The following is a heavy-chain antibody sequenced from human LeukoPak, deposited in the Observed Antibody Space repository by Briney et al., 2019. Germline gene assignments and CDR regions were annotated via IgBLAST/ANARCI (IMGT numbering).Heavy chain of an antibody. J-gene: IGHJ3*02. Sequence: GRSLRLSCAASGFTFDKHAMGWVRHVPGKGLEWVSGISWKGDNTVYADSVNGRFSIARENAENSLFLQMNSLRRADTWLYYCAKDIAASRLDAFHIWPQGTMVSVSS. CDR1: GFTFDKHA. V-gene: IGHV3-9*01. D-gene: IGHD6-25*01. CDR3: AKDIAASRLDAFHI. CDR2: ISWKGDNT.